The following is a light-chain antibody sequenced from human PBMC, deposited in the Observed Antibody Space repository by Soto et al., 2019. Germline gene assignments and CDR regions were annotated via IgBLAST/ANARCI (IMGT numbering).Light chain of an antibody. CDR2: DAS. CDR3: QQYNSYTT. Sequence: DIQMTQSPSTLSASVGDRVTITCRASQSISTWLAWYQKKPGKAPKLLIYDASSLQSEVPSRFSGHGSGTDFTLTISSLQPNDFATYYCQQYNSYTTFGQGTKLEIK. V-gene: IGKV1-5*01. J-gene: IGKJ2*01. CDR1: QSISTW.